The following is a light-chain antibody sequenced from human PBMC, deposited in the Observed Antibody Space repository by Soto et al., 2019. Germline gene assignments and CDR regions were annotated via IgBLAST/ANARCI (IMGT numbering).Light chain of an antibody. Sequence: QSVLTQPPSASGTPGQRVTISCSGSSSNIGSNYVYWYQQLPGTAPKLLIYSNNQRPSGVPDRFSGSKSGTSASLAISGLRSEDEADYYCESCDDSLSGWVFGGGTKLTVL. CDR1: SSNIGSNY. J-gene: IGLJ3*02. V-gene: IGLV1-47*01. CDR2: SNN. CDR3: ESCDDSLSGWV.